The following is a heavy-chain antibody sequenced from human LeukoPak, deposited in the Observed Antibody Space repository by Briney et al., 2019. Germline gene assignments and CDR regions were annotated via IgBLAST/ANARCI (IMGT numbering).Heavy chain of an antibody. CDR3: ARDLGSSPDLFDY. D-gene: IGHD6-13*01. CDR2: MYHSGDT. V-gene: IGHV4-38-2*02. Sequence: SETLSLTCSVSHFSISSGDYWGWVRQPPGKGLEWVGTMYHSGDTAYNPSLKSRVTISVDTSKNQFSLKLSSVTAADTAVYYCARDLGSSPDLFDYWGQGTLVTVSS. J-gene: IGHJ4*02. CDR1: HFSISSGDY.